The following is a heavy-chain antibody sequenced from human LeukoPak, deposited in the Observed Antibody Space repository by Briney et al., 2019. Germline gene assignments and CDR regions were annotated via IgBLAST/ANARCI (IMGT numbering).Heavy chain of an antibody. Sequence: GGSLRLSCAASGFTFTTYNIHWVRQAPGKGPEWVAVISYDESNIYYADSVKGRFTISRDNPKNTLYLQMNSLRVEDTAVYCCAREVSSGWFDYWGQGTLVTVSS. CDR2: ISYDESNI. D-gene: IGHD6-19*01. V-gene: IGHV3-30-3*01. CDR1: GFTFTTYN. CDR3: AREVSSGWFDY. J-gene: IGHJ4*02.